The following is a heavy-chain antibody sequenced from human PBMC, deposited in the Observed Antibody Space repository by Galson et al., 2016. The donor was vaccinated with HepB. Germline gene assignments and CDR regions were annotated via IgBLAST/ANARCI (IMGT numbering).Heavy chain of an antibody. V-gene: IGHV4-59*03. CDR1: GGSISSYY. D-gene: IGHD5-24*01. Sequence: SETLSLTCTASGGSISSYYWSWIRQPPGKGLEWIGYIDYSGSANYNPSLKSRVTISGETSKNQSSLNLSSVTAADTAVYYCATRGGYNSAYFDLWGQGTLVTVSS. CDR2: IDYSGSA. CDR3: ATRGGYNSAYFDL. J-gene: IGHJ4*02.